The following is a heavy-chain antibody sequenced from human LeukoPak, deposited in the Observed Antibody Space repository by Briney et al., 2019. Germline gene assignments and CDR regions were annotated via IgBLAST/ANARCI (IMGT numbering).Heavy chain of an antibody. CDR3: ARQRPYGGSYSEGPYCFDY. CDR2: ISFDGSNT. CDR1: GFTFSSYA. Sequence: PGGSLRLSCAASGFTFSSYAMHWVRQAPGKGLEWVTPISFDGSNTYYADSVKGRFTISRDNAKNSLYLQMNSLRAEDTAVYYCARQRPYGGSYSEGPYCFDYWGQGTLVTGSS. J-gene: IGHJ4*02. D-gene: IGHD1-26*01. V-gene: IGHV3-30-3*01.